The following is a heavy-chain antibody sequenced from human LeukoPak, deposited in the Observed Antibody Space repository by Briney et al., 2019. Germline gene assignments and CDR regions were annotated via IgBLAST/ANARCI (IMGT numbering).Heavy chain of an antibody. CDR1: SASITSSPYF. CDR3: ARDGRGLGFYYYMDV. Sequence: SETLSLTCTVSSASITSSPYFWGWIRQSPGKGLEWIGSISYSGTTYYNPSLKSRVTISVDTSKNQFSLKLSSVTAADTAVYYCARDGRGLGFYYYMDVWGKGTTVTVSS. J-gene: IGHJ6*03. CDR2: ISYSGTT. V-gene: IGHV4-39*07.